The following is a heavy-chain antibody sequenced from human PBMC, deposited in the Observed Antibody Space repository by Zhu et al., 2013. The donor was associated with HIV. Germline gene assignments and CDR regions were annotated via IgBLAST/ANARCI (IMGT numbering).Heavy chain of an antibody. J-gene: IGHJ6*02. Sequence: QVQLVQSGAEVKKPGSSVKVSCKASGGTFSSYAISWVRQAPGQGLEWMGGIIPIFGTANYAQKFQGRVTITADESTSTAYMELSSLRSEDTAVYYCARDHARALICGGDCPTYYYYYGMDVWGQGTTVTVSS. V-gene: IGHV1-69*01. CDR1: GGTFSSYA. D-gene: IGHD2-21*02. CDR2: IIPIFGTA. CDR3: ARDHARALICGGDCPTYYYYYGMDV.